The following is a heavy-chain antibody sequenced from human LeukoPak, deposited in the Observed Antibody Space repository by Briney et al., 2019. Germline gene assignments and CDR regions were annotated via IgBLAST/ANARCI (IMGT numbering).Heavy chain of an antibody. CDR3: AKGSWFGDS. CDR2: ISGSGGST. V-gene: IGHV3-23*01. J-gene: IGHJ4*02. CDR1: GFTFSSYA. D-gene: IGHD3-10*01. Sequence: GGSLRPSCAASGFTFSSYAMSWVRQAPGKGLEWVSGISGSGGSTYYADSVKGRFTISRDNSKNTLYLQMNSLRAEDTAVFYCAKGSWFGDSWGQGNMVIVAS.